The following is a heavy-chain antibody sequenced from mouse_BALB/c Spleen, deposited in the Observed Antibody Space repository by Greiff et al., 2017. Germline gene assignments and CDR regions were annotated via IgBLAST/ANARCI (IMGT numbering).Heavy chain of an antibody. J-gene: IGHJ3*01. V-gene: IGHV5-17*02. D-gene: IGHD1-1*01. CDR1: GFTFSSFG. CDR3: ASYGSSWFAY. CDR2: ISSGSSTI. Sequence: DVQLVESGGGLVQPGGSRKLSCAASGFTFSSFGMHWVRQAPEKGLEWVAYISSGSSTIYYADTVKGRFTISRDNPKNTLFLQMTSLRSEDTAMYYCASYGSSWFAYWGQGTLVTVSA.